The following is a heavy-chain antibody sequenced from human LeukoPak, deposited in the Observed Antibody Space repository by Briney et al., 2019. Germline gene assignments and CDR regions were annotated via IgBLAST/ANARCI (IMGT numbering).Heavy chain of an antibody. J-gene: IGHJ5*02. Sequence: AGGSLRLSCAASGFTFSSYAMSWARRAPGKGLEWASAIIGRGGSTYYADSVKGRFTISRDNSKNTLYLQMNSLRAEDTAVYYCAKDFRPGYSYGYLFIDWFDPWGQGTLVTVSS. CDR3: AKDFRPGYSYGYLFIDWFDP. V-gene: IGHV3-23*01. CDR2: IIGRGGST. D-gene: IGHD5-18*01. CDR1: GFTFSSYA.